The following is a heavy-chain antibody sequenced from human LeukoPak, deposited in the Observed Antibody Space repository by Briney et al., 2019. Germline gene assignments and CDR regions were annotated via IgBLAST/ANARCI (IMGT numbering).Heavy chain of an antibody. Sequence: PGGSLRLSCAASGFTFNSYGMNWVRQAPGKGLEWVAFIQYDGSNKYYADSVKGRFTISRDNSKNTLYLQMNSLRTEDTAVYYCARDERYFYYMDVWGKGTTVTVSS. V-gene: IGHV3-30*02. CDR3: ARDERYFYYMDV. CDR1: GFTFNSYG. J-gene: IGHJ6*03. CDR2: IQYDGSNK.